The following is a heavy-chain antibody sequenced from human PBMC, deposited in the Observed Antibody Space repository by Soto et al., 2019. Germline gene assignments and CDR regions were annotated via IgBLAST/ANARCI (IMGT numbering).Heavy chain of an antibody. V-gene: IGHV4-34*01. CDR2: INHSGST. CDR1: GGYFSGYY. Sequence: PSETLSLTCTVDGGYFSGYYWSWIRQQPGKGLEWIGEINHSGSTNYNPSLKSRVTISVDTSKNQFSLKLSSVTAADTAVYYCARVGLRYFDWLQTYYFDYWGQGTLVTVSS. D-gene: IGHD3-9*01. CDR3: ARVGLRYFDWLQTYYFDY. J-gene: IGHJ4*02.